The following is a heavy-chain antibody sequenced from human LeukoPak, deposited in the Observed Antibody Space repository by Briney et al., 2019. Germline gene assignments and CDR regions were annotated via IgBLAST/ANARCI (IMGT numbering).Heavy chain of an antibody. CDR2: IIPIFGTA. Sequence: ASVKVSCKASGGTFSSYAISWVRQAPGQGLEWMGRIIPIFGTANYAQKFQGRVTITTDESTSTAYMELSSLRSEDTAVYYCARVLGSGWGFDYWGQGTLVTVSS. CDR3: ARVLGSGWGFDY. CDR1: GGTFSSYA. V-gene: IGHV1-69*05. D-gene: IGHD6-19*01. J-gene: IGHJ4*02.